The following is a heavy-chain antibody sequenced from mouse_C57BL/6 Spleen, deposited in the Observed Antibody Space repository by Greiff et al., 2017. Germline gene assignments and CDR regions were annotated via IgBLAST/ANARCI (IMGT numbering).Heavy chain of an antibody. D-gene: IGHD2-4*01. CDR1: GYAFSSSW. V-gene: IGHV1-82*01. CDR3: AREKDYDYDGFDY. CDR2: IYPGDGDT. Sequence: VQLQESGPELVKPGASVKISCKASGYAFSSSWMNWVKQRPGKGLEWIGRIYPGDGDTKYIGKFKGKATRTADKSSSTAYMQLSSLTSEYSAVYFCAREKDYDYDGFDYWGQGTTLTVSS. J-gene: IGHJ2*01.